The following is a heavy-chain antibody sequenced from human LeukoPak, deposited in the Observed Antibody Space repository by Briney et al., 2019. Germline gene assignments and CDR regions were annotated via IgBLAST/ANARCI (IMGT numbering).Heavy chain of an antibody. J-gene: IGHJ4*02. CDR3: ARVSESGSSSPFDY. CDR1: GGSFSGYY. D-gene: IGHD1-26*01. V-gene: IGHV4-34*01. CDR2: INHSGST. Sequence: ETLSLTCAVYGGSFSGYYWSWIRQPSGKGLEWIGEINHSGSTNYNPSLKSRVTISVDTSKNQFSLKLSSVTAADTAVYYCARVSESGSSSPFDYWGQGTLVTVSS.